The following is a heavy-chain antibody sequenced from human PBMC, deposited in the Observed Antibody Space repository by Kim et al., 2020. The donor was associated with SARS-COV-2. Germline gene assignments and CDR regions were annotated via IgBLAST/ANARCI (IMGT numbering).Heavy chain of an antibody. J-gene: IGHJ3*02. D-gene: IGHD3-9*01. Sequence: YYADSVKGRFTISRDNSKNTLYLQMNSLRAEDTAVYYCARAFYDMSAFDIWGQGTMVTVSS. CDR3: ARAFYDMSAFDI. V-gene: IGHV3-30*01.